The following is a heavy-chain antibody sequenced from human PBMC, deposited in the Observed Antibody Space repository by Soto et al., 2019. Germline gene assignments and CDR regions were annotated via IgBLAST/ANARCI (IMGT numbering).Heavy chain of an antibody. Sequence: SETLSLTCAVYGGSFSGYYWSWIRQPPGKGLEWIGEINHSGSTNYNPSLKSRVTISVDTSKNQFSLQLSSVTAADSAVYYCAREQWELPGGWFDPWGQGTLVTVSS. CDR2: INHSGST. D-gene: IGHD1-26*01. J-gene: IGHJ5*02. V-gene: IGHV4-34*01. CDR3: AREQWELPGGWFDP. CDR1: GGSFSGYY.